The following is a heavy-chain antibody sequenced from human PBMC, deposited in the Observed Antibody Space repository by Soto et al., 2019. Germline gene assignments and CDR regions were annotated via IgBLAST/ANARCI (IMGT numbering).Heavy chain of an antibody. D-gene: IGHD3-9*01. CDR3: ARDPAVYDILTGYQSLNWFDP. Sequence: ASVKVSCKASGYTFTSYYMHWVRQAPGQGLEWMGIINPSGGSTSYAQKLQGRVTMTRDTSTSTVYMELSSLRSEDTAVYYCARDPAVYDILTGYQSLNWFDPWGQGTLVTVSS. CDR2: INPSGGST. CDR1: GYTFTSYY. V-gene: IGHV1-46*01. J-gene: IGHJ5*02.